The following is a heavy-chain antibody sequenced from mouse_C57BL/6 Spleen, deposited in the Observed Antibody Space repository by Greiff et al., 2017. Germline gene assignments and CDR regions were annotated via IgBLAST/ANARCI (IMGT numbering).Heavy chain of an antibody. CDR2: IDPSDSYT. CDR1: GYTFTSYW. Sequence: VQLQQPGAELVRPGTSVKLSCKASGYTFTSYWMHWVKQRPGQGLEWIGVIDPSDSYTNYNQKFKGKDTLTVDTSSSAAYMQLSSLTSEDAAVYYCARGVTTGAWFAYWGQGTLVTVSA. J-gene: IGHJ3*01. V-gene: IGHV1-59*01. CDR3: ARGVTTGAWFAY. D-gene: IGHD2-2*01.